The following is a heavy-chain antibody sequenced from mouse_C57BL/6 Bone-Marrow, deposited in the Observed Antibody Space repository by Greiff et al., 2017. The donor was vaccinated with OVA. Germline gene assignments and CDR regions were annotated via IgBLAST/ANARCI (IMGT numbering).Heavy chain of an antibody. CDR3: AREGITTGDYAMDY. J-gene: IGHJ4*01. V-gene: IGHV1-54*01. Sequence: QVHVKQSGAELVRPGTSVKVSCKASGYAFTNYLIEWVKQRPGQGLEWIGVINPGSGGTNYNEKFKGKATLTADKSSSTAYMQLSSLTSEDSAVYFCAREGITTGDYAMDYWGQGTSVTVSS. D-gene: IGHD1-1*01. CDR2: INPGSGGT. CDR1: GYAFTNYL.